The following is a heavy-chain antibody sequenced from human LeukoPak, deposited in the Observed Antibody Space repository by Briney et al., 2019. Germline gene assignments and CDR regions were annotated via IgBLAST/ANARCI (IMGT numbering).Heavy chain of an antibody. CDR3: ARASRFLGYCSGGSCYLDAFDI. Sequence: PSETLSLTCTVSGGSISSYYWSWLRQPAGKGLEWIGRIYTSGSTNYNPSLTSRVTMSVDTSKNQFSLKLGSVTAADTAVYYCARASRFLGYCSGGSCYLDAFDIWGQGTMVTVSS. J-gene: IGHJ3*02. V-gene: IGHV4-4*07. D-gene: IGHD2-15*01. CDR1: GGSISSYY. CDR2: IYTSGST.